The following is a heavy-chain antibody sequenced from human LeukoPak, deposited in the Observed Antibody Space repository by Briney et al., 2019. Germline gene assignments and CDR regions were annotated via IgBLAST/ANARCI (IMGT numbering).Heavy chain of an antibody. CDR1: GFTFSSHL. CDR2: ISSDGTYT. Sequence: GGSLRLSCAASGFTFSSHLMHWVRQAPGKGLVWVSRISSDGTYTNYADSVRGRFTISRDNAKNTLYLQMNSLRAEDTAVYYCARDRRLDHIDYWGQGTLVTVSS. V-gene: IGHV3-74*01. D-gene: IGHD1-14*01. CDR3: ARDRRLDHIDY. J-gene: IGHJ4*02.